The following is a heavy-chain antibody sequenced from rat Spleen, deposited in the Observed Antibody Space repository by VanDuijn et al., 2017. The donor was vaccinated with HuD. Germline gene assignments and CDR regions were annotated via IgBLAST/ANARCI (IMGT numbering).Heavy chain of an antibody. V-gene: IGHV1-24*01. CDR3: ARGDSYGFAY. CDR1: GYTFTSNY. Sequence: QVQLQQSGTELVKPGSSVKISCKASGYTFTSNYMHWIRQQPGNGLEWIGWIYPGDGDTNYNQKFNGKATLTADKSSSTAYMQLSSLTSEDYAVYFCARGDSYGFAYWGQGTLVTVSS. D-gene: IGHD1-2*01. J-gene: IGHJ3*01. CDR2: IYPGDGDT.